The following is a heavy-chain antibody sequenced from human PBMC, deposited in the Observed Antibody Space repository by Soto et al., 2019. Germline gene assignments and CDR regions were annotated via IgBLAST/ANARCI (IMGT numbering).Heavy chain of an antibody. CDR1: DAAIVTFS. V-gene: IGHV4-4*07. CDR3: AKEVSDSCFLLAYDTASDVFDS. J-gene: IGHJ5*01. D-gene: IGHD5-18*01. CDR2: IFSSGGT. Sequence: SETLSDTYTVRDAAIVTFSWSWVRPPTGKKLEWIGRIFSSGGTSFNPSLESRVAMSVDTSKNHFSLNLSSVTAADMAVYYCAKEVSDSCFLLAYDTASDVFDS.